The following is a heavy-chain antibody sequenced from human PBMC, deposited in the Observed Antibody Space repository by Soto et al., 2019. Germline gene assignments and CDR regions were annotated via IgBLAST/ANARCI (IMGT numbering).Heavy chain of an antibody. V-gene: IGHV4-4*02. CDR2: IYHTGTT. J-gene: IGHJ4*02. D-gene: IGHD1-26*01. CDR1: GGSIISHNC. Sequence: SETLSLTCTVSGGSIISHNCLILFRHFPEKVLQWIGEIYHTGTTLYKPSLMGRLSISLDKSKNQFSLKLTSVTSADSAVYYCARGGGISSFDYWGQGAQVTVSS. CDR3: ARGGGISSFDY.